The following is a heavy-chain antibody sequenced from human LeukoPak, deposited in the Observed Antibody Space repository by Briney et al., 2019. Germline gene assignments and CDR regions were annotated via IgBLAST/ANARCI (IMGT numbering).Heavy chain of an antibody. CDR2: ISHSGGI. CDR3: ARRMVDSGYVLF. Sequence: SETLSLTCAVYGGSFSNYYWHWIRQPPGKGLQWIGEISHSGGINYNPSLKSRVTISIDTSKNQFSLKVNSVTAADTAIYYCARRMVDSGYVLFWGQGTLVTVSS. V-gene: IGHV4-34*01. D-gene: IGHD5-12*01. CDR1: GGSFSNYY. J-gene: IGHJ4*02.